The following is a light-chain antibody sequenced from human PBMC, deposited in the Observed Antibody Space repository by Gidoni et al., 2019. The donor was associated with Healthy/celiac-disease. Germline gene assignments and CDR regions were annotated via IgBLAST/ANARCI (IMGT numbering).Light chain of an antibody. Sequence: IQLTSSTSSLSASVGDRVTITCRASQGISSYLAWYQQKPGKAPKLLIYAASTLHSGVPSRFSGSGSGTDFTLTISSLQPEDFATYYCQQHNSYPITFGQGTRLEIK. CDR2: AAS. CDR1: QGISSY. V-gene: IGKV1-9*01. J-gene: IGKJ5*01. CDR3: QQHNSYPIT.